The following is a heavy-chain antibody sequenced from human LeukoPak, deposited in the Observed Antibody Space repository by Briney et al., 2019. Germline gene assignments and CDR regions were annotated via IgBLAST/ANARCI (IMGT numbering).Heavy chain of an antibody. CDR3: ARGGNYYGRTWFDP. Sequence: SETLSLTCTVSGGSISSQFWSWVRQPPGKGLKWIGFIYYSGSTNYNPSLKSRATISVDTSKNQFSLGLSSVTAADTAVYYCARGGNYYGRTWFDPWGQGALVTVSS. CDR2: IYYSGST. V-gene: IGHV4-59*11. CDR1: GGSISSQF. J-gene: IGHJ5*02. D-gene: IGHD1-26*01.